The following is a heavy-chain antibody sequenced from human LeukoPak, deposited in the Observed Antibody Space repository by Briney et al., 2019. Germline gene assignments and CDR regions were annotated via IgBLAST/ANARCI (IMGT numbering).Heavy chain of an antibody. CDR1: GFTFSSYN. Sequence: GGSLRLSCTASGFTFSSYNMNWVRQAPGKGLEWVSSISISSSYIYYADSVNGRFTISRDNAKKSLFLQMNSLRAEDTAVYYCARAPLHLAMYHYFDYWGQGTLVTVSS. CDR2: ISISSSYI. CDR3: ARAPLHLAMYHYFDY. J-gene: IGHJ4*02. V-gene: IGHV3-21*01. D-gene: IGHD2-2*01.